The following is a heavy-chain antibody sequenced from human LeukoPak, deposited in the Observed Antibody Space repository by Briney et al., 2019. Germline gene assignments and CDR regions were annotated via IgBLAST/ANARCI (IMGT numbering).Heavy chain of an antibody. J-gene: IGHJ4*02. CDR1: GGSISRYY. Sequence: SEPLSLPCTVSGGSISRYYWTWIRKPPGKGLEWIGYIYYSGSTNKNPSLKSRVTISVDTSKNQFSLKLSSVTAADTAVYYSTSSLGGDSYGYPLAYWGQGTLFTVSS. CDR3: TSSLGGDSYGYPLAY. V-gene: IGHV4-59*01. D-gene: IGHD5-18*01. CDR2: IYYSGST.